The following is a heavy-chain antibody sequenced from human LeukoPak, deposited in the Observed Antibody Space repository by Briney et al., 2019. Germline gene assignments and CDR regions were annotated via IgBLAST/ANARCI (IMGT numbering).Heavy chain of an antibody. CDR2: ISATGDGT. CDR3: AKDRLWFGQLLPSMDV. V-gene: IGHV3-23*01. D-gene: IGHD3-10*01. J-gene: IGHJ6*03. CDR1: GDWSSTDT. Sequence: PGGSLRLSCVVAGDWSSTDTMKSVRQAPGKGLEWVSSISATGDGTYYADSVQGRFTMSIDNSKNTVYLQMNSLRSEDTALYYCAKDRLWFGQLLPSMDVWGKGTTVTVSS.